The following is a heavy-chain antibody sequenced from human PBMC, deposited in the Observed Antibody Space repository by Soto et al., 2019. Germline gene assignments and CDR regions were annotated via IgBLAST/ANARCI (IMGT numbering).Heavy chain of an antibody. Sequence: GGSLRLSCAASGFSFSSYSMNWVRQAPGKGLEWVSYISSSSSTIYYADSVKGRFTISRGNAKNSLYLQMNSLRAEDTAVYYCERDRSSVMFDYWGQGNLVTVSS. V-gene: IGHV3-48*01. D-gene: IGHD3-16*01. CDR2: ISSSSSTI. CDR1: GFSFSSYS. J-gene: IGHJ4*02. CDR3: ERDRSSVMFDY.